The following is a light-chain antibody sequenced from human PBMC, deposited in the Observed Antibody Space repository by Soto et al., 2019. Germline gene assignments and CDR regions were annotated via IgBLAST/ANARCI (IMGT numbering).Light chain of an antibody. CDR3: SSYTSSSTLV. V-gene: IGLV2-14*01. Sequence: QSALTQPASVSGSPGQSITISCTGTSSDVGGYNYVSWYQQHPGKVPKLMIFDVSDRPSGVSNRFSGSKSGNTASLTISGRQAEDEADYYCSSYTSSSTLVFGGGTKLTVL. CDR2: DVS. CDR1: SSDVGGYNY. J-gene: IGLJ2*01.